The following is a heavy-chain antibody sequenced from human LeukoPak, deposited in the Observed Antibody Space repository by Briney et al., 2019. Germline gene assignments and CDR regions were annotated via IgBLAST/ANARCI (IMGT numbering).Heavy chain of an antibody. J-gene: IGHJ4*02. V-gene: IGHV3-21*01. CDR2: ISSSSSYI. CDR3: ARVEDILTGYYGY. Sequence: GGSLRLSCAASGFTFSSYSMNWVRQAPGKGLEWVSSISSSSSYIYYADSVKGRFTISRDNAKNSLYLQMNSLRAEDTAVYYCARVEDILTGYYGYWGQGTLVTVSS. D-gene: IGHD3-9*01. CDR1: GFTFSSYS.